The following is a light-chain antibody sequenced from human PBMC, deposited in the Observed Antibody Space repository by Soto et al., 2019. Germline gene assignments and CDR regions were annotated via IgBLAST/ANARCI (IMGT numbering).Light chain of an antibody. CDR1: TSNIHECNT. Sequence: QSVLTQPASVSGSPGQSITISCSGRTSNIHECNTISWFRHDPGKAPKLILYNVTKRPSGVAPLISVSKFGLTASLITSGLRDDDEADYFCASYTNTNVLVFGTGTQGTVL. CDR3: ASYTNTNVLV. V-gene: IGLV2-14*01. CDR2: NVT. J-gene: IGLJ1*01.